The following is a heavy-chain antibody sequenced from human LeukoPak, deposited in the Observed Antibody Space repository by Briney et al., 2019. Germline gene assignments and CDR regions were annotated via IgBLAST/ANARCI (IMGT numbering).Heavy chain of an antibody. J-gene: IGHJ4*02. CDR2: INHSGST. CDR3: ARRQWLVPDFDY. D-gene: IGHD6-19*01. Sequence: PSETLSLTCAVYGGSFSGYYWSWIRQPPGKGLEWTGEINHSGSTNYNPSLKSRVTISVGTSKNQFSLKLSSVTAADTAVYYCARRQWLVPDFDYWGQGTLVTVSS. CDR1: GGSFSGYY. V-gene: IGHV4-34*01.